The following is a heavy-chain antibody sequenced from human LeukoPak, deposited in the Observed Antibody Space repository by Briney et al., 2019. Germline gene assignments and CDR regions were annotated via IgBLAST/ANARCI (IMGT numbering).Heavy chain of an antibody. CDR1: GFTFSNHA. D-gene: IGHD2-15*01. CDR3: ARDHLYCSGGSCYFDY. J-gene: IGHJ4*02. CDR2: ISSSSSTI. Sequence: PGGSMRLSCAASGFTFSNHAMSWVRQAPGKGLEWVSYISSSSSTIYYADSVKGRFTISRDNAKNSLYLQMNSLRAEDTAVYYCARDHLYCSGGSCYFDYWGQGTLVTVSS. V-gene: IGHV3-48*01.